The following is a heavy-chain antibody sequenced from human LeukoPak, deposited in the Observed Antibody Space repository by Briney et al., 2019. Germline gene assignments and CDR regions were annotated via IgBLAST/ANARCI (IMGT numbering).Heavy chain of an antibody. CDR3: AREASGYYYFDY. V-gene: IGHV1-69*05. D-gene: IGHD3-3*01. J-gene: IGHJ4*02. Sequence: ASVKVSCKASGGTFSSYAISWVRQAPGQGLEWMGGIIPIFGTANYAQKFQGRVTMTRDTSTSTVYMELSSLRSEDTAVYYCAREASGYYYFDYWGQGTLVTVSS. CDR1: GGTFSSYA. CDR2: IIPIFGTA.